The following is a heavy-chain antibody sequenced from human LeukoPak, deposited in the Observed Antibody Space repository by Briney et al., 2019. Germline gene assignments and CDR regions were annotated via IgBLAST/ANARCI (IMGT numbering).Heavy chain of an antibody. V-gene: IGHV3-74*01. CDR3: AAVTYGTELPIDY. CDR2: INSDGSST. CDR1: GFTFSSYW. J-gene: IGHJ4*02. D-gene: IGHD1-7*01. Sequence: GGSLRLSCAASGFTFSSYWMHWVRQAPGKGLVWVSRINSDGSSTSYADSVKGRFTISRDNSKNTLYLQMNSLRAEDTAVYYCAAVTYGTELPIDYWGQGTLVTVSS.